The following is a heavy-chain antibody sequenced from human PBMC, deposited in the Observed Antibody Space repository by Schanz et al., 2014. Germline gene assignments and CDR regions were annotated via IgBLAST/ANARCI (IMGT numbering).Heavy chain of an antibody. V-gene: IGHV3-30-3*01. CDR3: STDLTAVDYDAIGL. Sequence: QGQLVESGGGVVQPGRSLRLSCAASGFTFSSYAMHWVRQAPGKGLEWVAVMSYDGSNKYYADSVKGRFTISRDTPKNTLYLQMDSLKTEDTAVYYCSTDLTAVDYDAIGLWGQGTMVTVSS. J-gene: IGHJ3*01. D-gene: IGHD4-17*01. CDR1: GFTFSSYA. CDR2: MSYDGSNK.